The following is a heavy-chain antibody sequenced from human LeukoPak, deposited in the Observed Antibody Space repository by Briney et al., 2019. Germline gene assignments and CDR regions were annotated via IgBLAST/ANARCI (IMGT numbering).Heavy chain of an antibody. V-gene: IGHV3-23*01. CDR2: LSGGGGDT. Sequence: SGGSLRLSCAASGFTFSSYAMSWVRQAPGKGPEWVSSLSGGGGDTYYADPVNGRFTISRDNSKKTLYLQMNSLRAEDTAVYYCAKDRYYDSRRAYDYWGQGTLVTVSS. CDR3: AKDRYYDSRRAYDY. D-gene: IGHD3-22*01. CDR1: GFTFSSYA. J-gene: IGHJ4*02.